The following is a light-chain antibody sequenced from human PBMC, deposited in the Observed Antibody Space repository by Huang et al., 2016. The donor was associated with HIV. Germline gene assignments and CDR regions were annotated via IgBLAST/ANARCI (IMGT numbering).Light chain of an antibody. CDR3: QQLNSYPLT. J-gene: IGKJ4*01. Sequence: IQLTQSPSSLSTSVGDRVTITCRASQGISTDLMWYQQKPGEAPKVLIYGASTLRSGVPSRFSGSGSGTDFTLTISSLQPEDFATYYCQQLNSYPLTFGGGTKVEIK. CDR1: QGISTD. CDR2: GAS. V-gene: IGKV1-9*01.